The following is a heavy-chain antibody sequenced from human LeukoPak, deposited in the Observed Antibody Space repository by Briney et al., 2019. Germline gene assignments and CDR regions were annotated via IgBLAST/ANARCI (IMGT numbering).Heavy chain of an antibody. Sequence: ASVKVSCKASGYTFTTYGINWVRRAPGQGLEWMGWISAYNGNINYAQKFQGRVTMTTDTSTSTAYMELRSLGSDDTAVYYCARWARDYTSPLDYWGQGTLVTVSS. CDR3: ARWARDYTSPLDY. V-gene: IGHV1-18*01. CDR1: GYTFTTYG. CDR2: ISAYNGNI. J-gene: IGHJ4*02. D-gene: IGHD3-3*01.